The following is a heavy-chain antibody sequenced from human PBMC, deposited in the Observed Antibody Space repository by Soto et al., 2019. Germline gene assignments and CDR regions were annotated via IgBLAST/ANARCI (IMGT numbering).Heavy chain of an antibody. D-gene: IGHD3-22*01. CDR3: ASGASPYYNSSGFLRY. J-gene: IGHJ4*02. CDR2: IIPIFGTS. Sequence: SVKVSCKASGGTFSSSAINWVRQAPGQGLEWKGRIIPIFGTSHYAQKFQGRVTITADESTNTAYMELSSLRSEDTAVYYCASGASPYYNSSGFLRYWGQGTLVTVSS. V-gene: IGHV1-69*13. CDR1: GGTFSSSA.